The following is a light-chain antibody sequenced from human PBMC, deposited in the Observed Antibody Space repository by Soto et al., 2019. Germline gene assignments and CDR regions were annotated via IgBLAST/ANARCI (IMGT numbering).Light chain of an antibody. Sequence: QSVLTQSPSASASLGASVKLTCTLSSGHSSYAIAWHQQQPEKGPRYLMKLSSDGSHSKGDGIPDRFSGSSSGAERYLTISSFQSEDEADYYCQTWDTGARVVFGGGTKLTVL. CDR3: QTWDTGARVV. V-gene: IGLV4-69*01. CDR1: SGHSSYA. J-gene: IGLJ2*01. CDR2: LSSDGSH.